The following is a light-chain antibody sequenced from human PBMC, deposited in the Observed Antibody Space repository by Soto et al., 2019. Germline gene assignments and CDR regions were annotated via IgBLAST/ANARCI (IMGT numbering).Light chain of an antibody. CDR1: QSVSSSY. Sequence: EIVLTQTPGTLSLSPKERANLSCIASQSVSSSYLVWYQQKPGQAPRLLIYGASIRATGIPDRFSGSGSGTDFTLTISRLEPEDFAVYYCQQNGRAPLWPFGHVTKV. CDR3: QQNGRAPLWP. CDR2: GAS. V-gene: IGKV3-20*01. J-gene: IGKJ1*01.